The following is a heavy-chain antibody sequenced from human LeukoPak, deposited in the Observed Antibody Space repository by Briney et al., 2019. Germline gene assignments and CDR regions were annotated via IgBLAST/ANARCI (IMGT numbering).Heavy chain of an antibody. CDR3: ARLNHYYDSSGYAFDI. Sequence: SETLSLTCSVSGGSISSSSYYWGWSRQPPEKGLEWIGSIYYSGSTYYNPSLKSRVTISVDTSKNQFSLKLSPVTAADTAVYYCARLNHYYDSSGYAFDIWGKGTTVTISS. CDR2: IYYSGST. J-gene: IGHJ3*02. CDR1: GGSISSSSYY. D-gene: IGHD3-22*01. V-gene: IGHV4-39*07.